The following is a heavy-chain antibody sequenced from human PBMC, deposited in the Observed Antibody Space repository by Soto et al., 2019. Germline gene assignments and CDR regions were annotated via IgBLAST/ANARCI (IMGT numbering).Heavy chain of an antibody. V-gene: IGHV3-30*18. Sequence: PGGSLRLSCAASGFTFSSYGMHWVRQAPGKGLEWVAVISYDGSNKYYADSVKGRFTISRDNSKNTLYLQMNSLRAEDTAVYYCAKGAHYYDSSGYLAQFDYWGQGTLVTVSS. CDR3: AKGAHYYDSSGYLAQFDY. D-gene: IGHD3-22*01. CDR2: ISYDGSNK. J-gene: IGHJ4*02. CDR1: GFTFSSYG.